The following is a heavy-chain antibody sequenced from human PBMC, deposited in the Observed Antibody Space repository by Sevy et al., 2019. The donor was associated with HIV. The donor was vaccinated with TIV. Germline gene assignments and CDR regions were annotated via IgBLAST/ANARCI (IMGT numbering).Heavy chain of an antibody. V-gene: IGHV4-61*01. Sequence: SETLSLTCTVSGGSVSSASYYWSWIRQSPGKGLEGIGYIYYTWSTKYNPSLKSRVTISLDMSKNLFSLKLSSVTAADTAVDYCARDLSITQSFDSRGYYPNEAFDIWGQGTMVTVSS. CDR3: ARDLSITQSFDSRGYYPNEAFDI. D-gene: IGHD3-22*01. CDR2: IYYTWST. J-gene: IGHJ3*02. CDR1: GGSVSSASYY.